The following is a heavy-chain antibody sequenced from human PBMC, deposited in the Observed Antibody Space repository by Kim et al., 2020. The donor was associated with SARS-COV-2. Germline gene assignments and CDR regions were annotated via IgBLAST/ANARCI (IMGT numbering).Heavy chain of an antibody. CDR3: ARDDHQGSLLDYYYGMDV. CDR2: IWYDGSNK. D-gene: IGHD2-15*01. CDR1: GFTFSSYG. J-gene: IGHJ6*02. Sequence: GGSLRLSCAASGFTFSSYGMHWVRQAPGKGLEWVAVIWYDGSNKYYADSVKGRFTISRDNSKNTLYLQMNSLRAEDTAVYYCARDDHQGSLLDYYYGMDVWGQGTTVTVSS. V-gene: IGHV3-33*08.